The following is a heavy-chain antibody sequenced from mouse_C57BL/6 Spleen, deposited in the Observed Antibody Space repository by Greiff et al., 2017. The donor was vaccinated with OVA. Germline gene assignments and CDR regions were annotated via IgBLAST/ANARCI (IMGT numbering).Heavy chain of an antibody. CDR1: GYSFTDYN. Sequence: EVQLQQSGPELVKPGASVKISCKASGYSFTDYNMNWVKQSNGKSLEWIGVINPNFGTISYNQKFKGKVTLTVDQSSSTAYMQLNSLTSEDSAVYYYARGYYGDYVQAMDYWGQGTSVTVSS. D-gene: IGHD2-13*01. J-gene: IGHJ4*01. CDR3: ARGYYGDYVQAMDY. V-gene: IGHV1-39*01. CDR2: INPNFGTI.